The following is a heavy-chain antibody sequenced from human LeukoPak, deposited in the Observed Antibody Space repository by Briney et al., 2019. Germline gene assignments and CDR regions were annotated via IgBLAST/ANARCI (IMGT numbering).Heavy chain of an antibody. CDR2: IYYSGST. V-gene: IGHV4-59*01. CDR1: GGSISSYY. J-gene: IGHJ4*02. Sequence: PSETLSLTCTVSGGSISSYYGSWIRQPPGKGLEWIGYIYYSGSTNYNPSLKSRVTISVDTSKNQFSLKLSSVTAADTAVYYCARVSGFWSGFGYFDYWGQGTLVTVSA. D-gene: IGHD3-3*01. CDR3: ARVSGFWSGFGYFDY.